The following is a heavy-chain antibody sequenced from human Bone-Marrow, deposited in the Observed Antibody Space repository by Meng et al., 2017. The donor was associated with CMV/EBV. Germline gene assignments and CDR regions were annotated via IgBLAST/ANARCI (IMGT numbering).Heavy chain of an antibody. Sequence: GGSLRLSCAASGFTFSSYSMNWVRQAPGKGLEWVSYISSSGSTIYYEDSVKGRFTISRDSANNSLYLQMNSLRAEDTAVYYCAKDMSSGWYNYYYYSMDVCGQGTTVTVSS. CDR1: GFTFSSYS. CDR2: ISSSGSTI. CDR3: AKDMSSGWYNYYYYSMDV. D-gene: IGHD6-19*01. V-gene: IGHV3-48*04. J-gene: IGHJ6*02.